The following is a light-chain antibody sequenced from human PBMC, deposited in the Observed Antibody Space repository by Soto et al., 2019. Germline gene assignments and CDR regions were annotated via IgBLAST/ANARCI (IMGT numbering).Light chain of an antibody. Sequence: EIVVTQSPATLSVSPGDRATVSCRASQSFTSDFLVWYQQKPGQAPRLLIYGASSRATGIPDRFSGSGSGTDFTLTISRLEPEDFAVYYCQQYGSSPLTFGGGTKVDI. J-gene: IGKJ4*01. V-gene: IGKV3-20*01. CDR2: GAS. CDR1: QSFTSDF. CDR3: QQYGSSPLT.